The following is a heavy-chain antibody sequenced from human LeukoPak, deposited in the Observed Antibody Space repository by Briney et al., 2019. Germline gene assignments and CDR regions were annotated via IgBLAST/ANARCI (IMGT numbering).Heavy chain of an antibody. D-gene: IGHD4-23*01. Sequence: GGSLRLSCAASGFTFSSYGMHWVREAPGKGLEWVAVISYDGSNKYYADSVKGRFTISRDNAKNTLYLQMNSLRAEDTAVYYCAKDHYGGNYKYYFDYWGQGTLVTVSS. J-gene: IGHJ4*02. V-gene: IGHV3-30*18. CDR1: GFTFSSYG. CDR3: AKDHYGGNYKYYFDY. CDR2: ISYDGSNK.